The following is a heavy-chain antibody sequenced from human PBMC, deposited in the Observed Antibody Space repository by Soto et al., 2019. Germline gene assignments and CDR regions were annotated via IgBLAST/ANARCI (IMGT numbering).Heavy chain of an antibody. J-gene: IGHJ6*03. CDR3: ARAVKQWLVGGDYYYYYMDV. V-gene: IGHV3-11*01. Sequence: QVQLVESGGGLVKPGGSLRLSCEASGFTLSDYYMTWIRQAAGKGREWISYISSSATIIYYADSVKGRFTISRDNAKTSLYLQMNSLRADDTAVYYCARAVKQWLVGGDYYYYYMDVWGKGTTVTVSS. D-gene: IGHD6-19*01. CDR1: GFTLSDYY. CDR2: ISSSATII.